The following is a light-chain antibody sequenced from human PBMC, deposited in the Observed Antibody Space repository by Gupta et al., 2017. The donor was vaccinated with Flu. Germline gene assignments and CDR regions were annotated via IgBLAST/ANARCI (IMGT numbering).Light chain of an antibody. CDR1: SSNIGSNT. J-gene: IGLJ3*02. V-gene: IGLV1-44*01. Sequence: QSVLTQPPSASGTPGQRVTISCSGSSSNIGSNTVNWYQQIQGTAPKLLIYSNNQRPSGVPDRFSGSKSGTSASLAISGLQSEDEADYYCAAWDDSLNGWVFGGGTKLTVL. CDR3: AAWDDSLNGWV. CDR2: SNN.